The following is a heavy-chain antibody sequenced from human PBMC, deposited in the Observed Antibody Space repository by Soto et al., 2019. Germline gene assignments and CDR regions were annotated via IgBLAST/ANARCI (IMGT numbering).Heavy chain of an antibody. V-gene: IGHV3-23*01. Sequence: EVQLLESGGGLVQPGGSLRLSCAASGFTFSSYAMSWVRQVPGKGLEWVSSISGSGASRYYADSVEGRFTISRDNSKNTMHLQMNSLRAEVTATYYCAKDIRQAGSCLDYWGQGILVTVSS. CDR3: AKDIRQAGSCLDY. CDR1: GFTFSSYA. J-gene: IGHJ4*02. D-gene: IGHD2-15*01. CDR2: ISGSGASR.